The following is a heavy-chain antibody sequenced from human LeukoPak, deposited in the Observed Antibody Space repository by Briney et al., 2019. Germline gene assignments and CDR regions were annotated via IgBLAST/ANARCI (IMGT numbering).Heavy chain of an antibody. D-gene: IGHD3-10*01. Sequence: ASVKVSCKASGYTFTSYYMHWVRQAPGQGLEWMGIINPSGGSTSYAQKFQGRVTMTRDMSTSTVYMELSSLRSEDTAVYYCARAVRTRRGYYYYMDVWGKGTTVTISS. CDR1: GYTFTSYY. J-gene: IGHJ6*03. V-gene: IGHV1-46*01. CDR2: INPSGGST. CDR3: ARAVRTRRGYYYYMDV.